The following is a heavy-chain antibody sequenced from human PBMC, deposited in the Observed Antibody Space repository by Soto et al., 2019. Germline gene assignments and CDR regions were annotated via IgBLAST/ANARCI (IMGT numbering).Heavy chain of an antibody. V-gene: IGHV1-18*01. Sequence: QVQLVQSGAEVKKPGASVKVSCKASGYTFTSYGISWVRQAPGQGLEWMGWISAYNGNTNYAQKLQGRVTMTTDTSTSTAYMELRSLRSDDTAVYYCARLRLSSGWYVVSWYYGMDVWGQGPTVTVSS. CDR1: GYTFTSYG. J-gene: IGHJ6*02. CDR3: ARLRLSSGWYVVSWYYGMDV. CDR2: ISAYNGNT. D-gene: IGHD6-19*01.